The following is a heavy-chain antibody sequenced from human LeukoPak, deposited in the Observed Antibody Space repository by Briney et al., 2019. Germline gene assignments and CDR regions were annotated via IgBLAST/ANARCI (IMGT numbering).Heavy chain of an antibody. J-gene: IGHJ6*04. V-gene: IGHV3-23*01. Sequence: GGSLRLSCAASGFTFSSYAMSWVRQAPGKGLEWVSAISGSGGSTYYADSVKGRFTLSTDFSRNTLHLQIYTLCDDDTALCYSAKEGDEFRGYLDVWGKGTTVIASS. CDR3: AKEGDEFRGYLDV. CDR1: GFTFSSYA. CDR2: ISGSGGST. D-gene: IGHD5-12*01.